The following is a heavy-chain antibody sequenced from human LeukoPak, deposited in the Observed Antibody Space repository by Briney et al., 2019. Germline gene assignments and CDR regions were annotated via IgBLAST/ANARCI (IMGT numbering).Heavy chain of an antibody. Sequence: GGSLRLSCAASGFTFSSYWMSWVRQAPGKGLEWVANIKQDGSEKYYVDSVKGRFTISRDNAKNSLYLQMNSLRAEDTAVYYCARENPTNHYSSSWIYYYYYYYMDVWGKGTTVTVSS. CDR3: ARENPTNHYSSSWIYYYYYYYMDV. V-gene: IGHV3-7*01. D-gene: IGHD6-13*01. CDR2: IKQDGSEK. CDR1: GFTFSSYW. J-gene: IGHJ6*03.